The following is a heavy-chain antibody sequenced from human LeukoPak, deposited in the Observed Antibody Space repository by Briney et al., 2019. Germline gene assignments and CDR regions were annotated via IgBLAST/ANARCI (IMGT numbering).Heavy chain of an antibody. CDR3: ARGALYQYYLDYWG. V-gene: IGHV3-23*01. D-gene: IGHD4-17*01. J-gene: IGHJ4*02. CDR1: GFSFDNYA. CDR2: ISGGGSGT. Sequence: GGSLRLSCSASGFSFDNYAMNWVRQAPGKGLEWVSAISGGGSGTYYADSVKGRFTISRDNSKNTVYLQMNSLRVEDTAVYYCARGALYQYYLDYWGWGQGTLVTVSS.